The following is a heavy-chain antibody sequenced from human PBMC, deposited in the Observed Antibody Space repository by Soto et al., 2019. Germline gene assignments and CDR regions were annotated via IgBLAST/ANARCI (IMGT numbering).Heavy chain of an antibody. V-gene: IGHV1-58*01. CDR2: IVVGSGNT. D-gene: IGHD6-19*01. CDR3: AADSIAVARGYYGMDV. J-gene: IGHJ6*02. CDR1: GFTFTSSA. Sequence: ASVKVSCKASGFTFTSSAVQWVRQARGQRLEWIGWIVVGSGNTNYAQKFQERVTITRDMSASTAYMELSSLRSEDTAVYYCAADSIAVARGYYGMDVWGQGTTVTVSS.